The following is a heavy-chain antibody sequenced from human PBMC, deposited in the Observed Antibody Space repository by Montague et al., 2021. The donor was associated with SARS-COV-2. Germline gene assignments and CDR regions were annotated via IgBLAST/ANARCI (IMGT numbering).Heavy chain of an antibody. CDR3: ATESILGVVIYAFAF. Sequence: SVKVSCKASGYTLSEVPIHWVRQAPGEGLEWMGSFDPEHGETLYTRKFQGRVTMTEDPSTETAYLELSNLISDDTAIYYCATESILGVVIYAFAFWGQGTLVTVSS. D-gene: IGHD3-3*02. CDR2: FDPEHGET. CDR1: GYTLSEVP. V-gene: IGHV1-24*01. J-gene: IGHJ3*01.